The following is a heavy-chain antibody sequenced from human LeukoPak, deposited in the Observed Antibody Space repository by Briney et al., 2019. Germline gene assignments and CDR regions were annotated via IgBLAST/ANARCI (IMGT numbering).Heavy chain of an antibody. CDR1: GFTFSYCD. D-gene: IGHD2/OR15-2a*01. J-gene: IGHJ4*02. CDR2: LSHTSGSE. Sequence: GGSLRLSCTASGFTFSYCDMNWVRQAPGKGLEWISYLSHTSGSEYFADSVRGRFTVSRDNAQNSFYLQMDSLRVEDTAVYYCARDHTSDHFFDSWGQGTLVTVSS. V-gene: IGHV3-48*01. CDR3: ARDHTSDHFFDS.